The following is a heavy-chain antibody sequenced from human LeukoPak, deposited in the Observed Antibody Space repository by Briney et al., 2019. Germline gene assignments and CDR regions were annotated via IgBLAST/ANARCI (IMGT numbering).Heavy chain of an antibody. CDR1: GGSFSGYY. J-gene: IGHJ4*02. D-gene: IGHD6-13*01. Sequence: SETLSLTCAVYGGSFSGYYWSWIRQPPGKGLEWIGEINHSGSTNYNPSLKSRVTISVDTSKNQFSLKLSSVTAADTAVYYCAREGGEYSSSWTFDYWGQGTLVTVSS. V-gene: IGHV4-34*01. CDR3: AREGGEYSSSWTFDY. CDR2: INHSGST.